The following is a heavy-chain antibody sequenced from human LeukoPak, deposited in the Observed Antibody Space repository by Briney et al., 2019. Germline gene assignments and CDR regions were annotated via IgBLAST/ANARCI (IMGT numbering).Heavy chain of an antibody. CDR3: ARASGPFDY. D-gene: IGHD3-10*01. CDR2: IWNDGSNK. CDR1: GFMFSVYG. J-gene: IGHJ4*02. Sequence: GGSLRLSCVASGFMFSVYGMHWVRQAPGKGLEWVAVIWNDGSNKYYADSVKGRFTISRDNSKNTLYLQMNSLRAEDTAVYSCARASGPFDYWGQGTLVTV. V-gene: IGHV3-33*01.